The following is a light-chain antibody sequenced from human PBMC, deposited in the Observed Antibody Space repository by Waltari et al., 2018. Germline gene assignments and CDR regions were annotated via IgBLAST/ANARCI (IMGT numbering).Light chain of an antibody. CDR3: QQYSSYST. J-gene: IGKJ2*01. V-gene: IGKV1-5*03. CDR2: KAS. Sequence: DIQMTQSPSTLSASLGDRVTITCRASQSISYYLAWYQHKPGKAPKLLISKASILESGVPSRFSGSGAGTEFTLTISSLQPDDLATYFCQQYSSYSTFGQGTKLEIK. CDR1: QSISYY.